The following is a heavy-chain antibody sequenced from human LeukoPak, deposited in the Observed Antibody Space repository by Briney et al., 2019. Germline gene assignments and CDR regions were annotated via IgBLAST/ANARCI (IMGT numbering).Heavy chain of an antibody. D-gene: IGHD5-18*01. CDR1: GFTFNSYG. V-gene: IGHV3-30*18. CDR3: AKEKLPSGYSFLTDY. J-gene: IGHJ4*02. CDR2: ISYDGPNK. Sequence: GRSLRLSCAASGFTFNSYGMHWVGQAPGKGLEWVAVISYDGPNKYYADSVKGRFTISRDDSKSTLYLQMNSLRPEDTAVYYCAKEKLPSGYSFLTDYWGQGTLVTVSS.